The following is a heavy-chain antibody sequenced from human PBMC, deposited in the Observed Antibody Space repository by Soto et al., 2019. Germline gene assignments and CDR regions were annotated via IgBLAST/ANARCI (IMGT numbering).Heavy chain of an antibody. J-gene: IGHJ4*02. D-gene: IGHD1-26*01. CDR2: IYSSGST. Sequence: QVQLQESGPGVVEPSQTLSLTCTVSGGSINNNGYFWSWIRQPPGSGLEWIGHIYSSGSTYSNPSLKSRLTISVDTSKNQFSLKLSSVTAADPAVYYCARGPSGDKVDYWGQGTLVTVSS. CDR3: ARGPSGDKVDY. CDR1: GGSINNNGYF. V-gene: IGHV4-30-4*01.